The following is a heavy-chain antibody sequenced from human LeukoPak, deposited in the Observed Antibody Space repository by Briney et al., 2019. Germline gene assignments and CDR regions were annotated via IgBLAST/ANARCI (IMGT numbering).Heavy chain of an antibody. CDR2: IYHSGST. D-gene: IGHD3-16*01. Sequence: SETLSLTCTVSGGSISSYYWSWIRQPPGKGLEWIGYIYHSGSTNYNPSLKSRVTISVDTSKNQFSLKLSSVTAADTAVYYCARSNAKGGWFDPWGQGTLVTVSS. CDR1: GGSISSYY. J-gene: IGHJ5*02. V-gene: IGHV4-59*01. CDR3: ARSNAKGGWFDP.